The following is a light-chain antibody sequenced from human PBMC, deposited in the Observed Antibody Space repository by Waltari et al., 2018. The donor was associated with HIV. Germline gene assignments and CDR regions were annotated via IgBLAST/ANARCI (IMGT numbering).Light chain of an antibody. J-gene: IGLJ3*02. CDR1: NSTLGHHF. V-gene: IGLV1-47*01. CDR2: RSD. Sequence: QSVLTQPPSASRPPGQRVLMSSSGSNSTLGHHFVSWFQQVPGRAPKLVIYRSDQRPSGVPDRFSAAKSGSSASLAITGLQSDDEAVYYCGSWDDSLSHWVFGGGTRLTV. CDR3: GSWDDSLSHWV.